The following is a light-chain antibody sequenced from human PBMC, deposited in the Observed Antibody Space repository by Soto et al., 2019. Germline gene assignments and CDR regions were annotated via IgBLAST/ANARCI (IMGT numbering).Light chain of an antibody. Sequence: DIVMTQSPLSLPVTPGEPASISCRSSQSLLHRNGYNYLDWYLQKPGQSPQLLIYLGSSRASGVPVRFSGSESGTDFTLNISRVEAEDVGIYYCMQALQTPITFGQGTRLEIK. V-gene: IGKV2-28*01. CDR1: QSLLHRNGYNY. CDR2: LGS. J-gene: IGKJ5*01. CDR3: MQALQTPIT.